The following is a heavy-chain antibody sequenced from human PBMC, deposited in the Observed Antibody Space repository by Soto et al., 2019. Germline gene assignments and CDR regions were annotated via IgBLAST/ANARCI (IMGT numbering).Heavy chain of an antibody. J-gene: IGHJ6*02. V-gene: IGHV1-46*01. CDR2: INPSSGRT. Sequence: ASVKVSCKASGYTFTSYSMHWVREAPGQGLEWMGIINPSSGRTSYAQNFQGRVTMTSDTSTSIVYMEMSSLKSEDTAVYYCARDHNFGFILYAMDVWGQGTTVTVSS. D-gene: IGHD2-15*01. CDR1: GYTFTSYS. CDR3: ARDHNFGFILYAMDV.